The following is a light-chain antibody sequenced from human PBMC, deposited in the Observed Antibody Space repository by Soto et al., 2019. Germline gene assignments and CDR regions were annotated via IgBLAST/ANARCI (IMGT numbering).Light chain of an antibody. CDR3: QVWDSSSDHYV. J-gene: IGLJ1*01. CDR2: FVS. Sequence: SYDLTQPPSVSVAPGKTARITCGGTNIGSKSVHWYQQKPGQAAVLVIYFVSDRPSGIPERFSGSNSGNTATLTISRVEAGDEADYYCQVWDSSSDHYVFGAGTKLTVL. CDR1: NIGSKS. V-gene: IGLV3-21*04.